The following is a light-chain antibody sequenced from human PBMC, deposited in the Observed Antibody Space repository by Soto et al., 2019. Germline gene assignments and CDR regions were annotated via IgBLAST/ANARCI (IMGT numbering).Light chain of an antibody. J-gene: IGKJ2*01. V-gene: IGKV3-11*02. CDR3: QYHTDWPPYT. CDR1: QSVGRY. Sequence: EMVLTQSPATLSLSPGDRATLSCRASQSVGRYLAWYQQRPGQAPRLLIYDSSNRVTGIPDRFSGNGSGRDFTLTISSLEPEDFAVYYCQYHTDWPPYTFGQGTTLEI. CDR2: DSS.